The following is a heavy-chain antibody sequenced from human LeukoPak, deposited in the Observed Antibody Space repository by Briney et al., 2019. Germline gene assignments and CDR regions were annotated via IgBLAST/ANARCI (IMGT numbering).Heavy chain of an antibody. CDR3: ARDSQQSWAYL. CDR2: INHNGNVN. V-gene: IGHV3-7*03. D-gene: IGHD1-1*01. J-gene: IGHJ4*02. Sequence: GGSLRLSCAASGFTFSSYWMNWARQAPGKGLEWVASINHNGNVNYYVDSVKGRFTISRDNAKNSLYLQMSNLRAEDTAVYYCARDSQQSWAYLWGQGTLVTVSS. CDR1: GFTFSSYW.